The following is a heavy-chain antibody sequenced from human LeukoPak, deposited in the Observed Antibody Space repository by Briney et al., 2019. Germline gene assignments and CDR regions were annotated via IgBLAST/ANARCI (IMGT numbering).Heavy chain of an antibody. CDR1: GHTFTNYY. CDR3: ARAAEDNNGYRYFFDY. D-gene: IGHD3-16*02. J-gene: IGHJ4*02. Sequence: ASVTVSCTASGHTFTNYYMHWVRQAPGQGLEWMGLIDPIDGRTTYTQTFRGRVTVTMDTSTSTVYMELSSLRSEDTAVYFCARAAEDNNGYRYFFDYWGQGTLVTVSS. CDR2: IDPIDGRT. V-gene: IGHV1-46*01.